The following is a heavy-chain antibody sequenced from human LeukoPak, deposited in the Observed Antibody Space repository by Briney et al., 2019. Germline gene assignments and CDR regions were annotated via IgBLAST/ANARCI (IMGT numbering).Heavy chain of an antibody. Sequence: QSGGSLRLSCAASGFTFYSYAMHWVRQAPGKGLEYVSVISNSGGSTRYANSVKGRFTISRDNSKNTLYLQMGSLRAEDMAVYYCARGGGYYYYYMDVWGKGTTVTVSS. CDR2: ISNSGGST. V-gene: IGHV3-64*01. CDR1: GFTFYSYA. J-gene: IGHJ6*03. D-gene: IGHD3-10*01. CDR3: ARGGGYYYYYMDV.